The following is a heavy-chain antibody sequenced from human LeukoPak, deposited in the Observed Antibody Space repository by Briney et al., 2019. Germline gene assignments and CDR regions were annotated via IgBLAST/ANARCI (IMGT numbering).Heavy chain of an antibody. CDR3: ARDLGGYWHY. V-gene: IGHV3-7*01. CDR1: GFTFSSYW. CDR2: IKQDGSEK. Sequence: GGSLRLSCAASGFTFSSYWMSWVRQAPGKGLEWVANIKQDGSEKYYVDSVKGRFTISRDSAKNSLCPQMNSLRAKDTAVYYCARDLGGYWHYWGQGTLVTVSS. J-gene: IGHJ4*02. D-gene: IGHD5-18*01.